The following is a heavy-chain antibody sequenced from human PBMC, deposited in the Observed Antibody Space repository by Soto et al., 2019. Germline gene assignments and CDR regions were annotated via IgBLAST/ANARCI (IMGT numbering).Heavy chain of an antibody. V-gene: IGHV1-8*01. CDR1: GYTFTSYD. D-gene: IGHD3-16*02. J-gene: IGHJ3*02. CDR3: ARSQYDYTWGSYRYNPDAFDI. CDR2: MNPNSGNT. Sequence: ASVKVSCKASGYTFTSYDINWVRQATGQGLEWMGWMNPNSGNTGYAQKFQGRVTMTRNTSISTAYMELSSLRSEDTAVYYCARSQYDYTWGSYRYNPDAFDIWGQGTMVTVSS.